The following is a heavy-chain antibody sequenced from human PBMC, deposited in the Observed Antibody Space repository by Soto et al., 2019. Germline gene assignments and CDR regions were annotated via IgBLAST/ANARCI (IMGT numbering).Heavy chain of an antibody. CDR2: IYTSGST. CDR3: ARESGSERYLDY. D-gene: IGHD3-3*01. Sequence: QVQLQESGPGLVKPSETLSLTCNVSGSSISSYSWSWIRQPAGKGLEWIGRIYTSGSTNYNSSLKSRVTMSVDTSKNQLSLKLSSVTAAGTAVYYCARESGSERYLDYWGQGTLVTVSS. J-gene: IGHJ4*02. V-gene: IGHV4-4*07. CDR1: GSSISSYS.